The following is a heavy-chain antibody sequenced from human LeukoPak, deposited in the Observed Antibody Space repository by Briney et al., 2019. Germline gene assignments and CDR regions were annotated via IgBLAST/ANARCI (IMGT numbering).Heavy chain of an antibody. J-gene: IGHJ4*02. V-gene: IGHV3-30*02. CDR1: GFTFSSYG. D-gene: IGHD2-8*01. Sequence: GGSLRLSCAASGFTFSSYGMHCVRQAPGKGLEWVAFIRYDGSNKKYADSVKGRFTFSRDNSKNTLYLQMNSLRAEDTAVYYCAKDRYCDNGVCSGSFVYWGQGTLVTVSS. CDR2: IRYDGSNK. CDR3: AKDRYCDNGVCSGSFVY.